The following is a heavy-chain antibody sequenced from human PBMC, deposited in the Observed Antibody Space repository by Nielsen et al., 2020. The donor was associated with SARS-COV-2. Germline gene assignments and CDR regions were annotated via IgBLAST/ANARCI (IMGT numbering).Heavy chain of an antibody. CDR2: IIPIFGTA. V-gene: IGHV1-69*13. CDR1: GGTFSSYA. CDR3: ARVCSTSCYGQTRYCSGGSCYSSLGWFDP. Sequence: SVKVSCKASGGTFSSYAISWVRQAPGQGLEWMGGIIPIFGTANYAQKFQGRVTITADESTSTAYMELSSLRSEDTAVYYCARVCSTSCYGQTRYCSGGSCYSSLGWFDPWGQGTLVTVSS. D-gene: IGHD2-15*01. J-gene: IGHJ5*02.